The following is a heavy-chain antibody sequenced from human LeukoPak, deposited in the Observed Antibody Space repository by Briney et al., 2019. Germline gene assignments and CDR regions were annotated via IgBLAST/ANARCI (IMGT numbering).Heavy chain of an antibody. CDR2: IYYSGST. Sequence: PSETLSLTRTVSGGSISSSSYYWGWIRQPPGKGLEWIGSIYYSGSTYYNPSLKSRVTISVDTSKNQFSLKLSSVTAADTAVYYCARDTPDYYDSSGSKFDYWGQGTLVTVSS. CDR1: GGSISSSSYY. V-gene: IGHV4-39*07. J-gene: IGHJ4*02. CDR3: ARDTPDYYDSSGSKFDY. D-gene: IGHD3-22*01.